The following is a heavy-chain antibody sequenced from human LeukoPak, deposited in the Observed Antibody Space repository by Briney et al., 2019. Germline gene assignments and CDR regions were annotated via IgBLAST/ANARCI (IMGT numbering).Heavy chain of an antibody. CDR3: ARRAGGYSHPYDY. CDR1: GFTFSSYW. Sequence: GGSLRLSCAASGFTFSSYWMSWVRQAPGKGLEWVSLIYSDDTTLYADSVKGRFTISRDISKNTLYLQMSSLRAEDTAVYYCARRAGGYSHPYDYWGQGVLVTVSS. J-gene: IGHJ4*02. CDR2: IYSDDTT. D-gene: IGHD4-23*01. V-gene: IGHV3-53*01.